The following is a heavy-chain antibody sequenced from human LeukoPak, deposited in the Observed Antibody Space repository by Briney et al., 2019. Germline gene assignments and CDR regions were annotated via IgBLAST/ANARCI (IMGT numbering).Heavy chain of an antibody. Sequence: GGSLRLSCAASGFTFSSYAMSWVRQAPGKGLEWVSLISMSDITYYADSVKGRFTISRDNSKNTLYLQMNSLRAEDTAVYYCAKEWYGYMDVWGRGTTVTVSS. CDR1: GFTFSSYA. J-gene: IGHJ6*03. V-gene: IGHV3-23*01. D-gene: IGHD2-15*01. CDR3: AKEWYGYMDV. CDR2: ISMSDIT.